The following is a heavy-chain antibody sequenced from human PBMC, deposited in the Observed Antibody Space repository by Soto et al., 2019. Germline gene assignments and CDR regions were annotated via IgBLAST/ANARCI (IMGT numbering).Heavy chain of an antibody. Sequence: ASVKVSCKASGYTFTSYGISWVRQAPGQGLEWMGWISAYNGNTNYAQKLQGRVTMTTDTSTSTAYMELRSLRSDDTAVYYCARGVVTTVTNHDAFDIWGQGTMVTVSS. CDR2: ISAYNGNT. J-gene: IGHJ3*02. CDR3: ARGVVTTVTNHDAFDI. D-gene: IGHD4-17*01. V-gene: IGHV1-18*01. CDR1: GYTFTSYG.